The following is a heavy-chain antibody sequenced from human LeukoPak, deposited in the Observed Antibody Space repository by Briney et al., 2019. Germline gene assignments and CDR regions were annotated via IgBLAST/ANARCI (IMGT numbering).Heavy chain of an antibody. CDR2: ISYDGSNK. V-gene: IGHV3-30-3*01. CDR1: GFTFSSYA. CDR3: ARDRGYSYDADYFDY. Sequence: PGGSLRLSCAASGFTFSSYAMHWVRQAPGKGLEWVAVISYDGSNKYYADSVKGRFTISRDNSKNTLYLQMNSLRAEDTAVYYCARDRGYSYDADYFDYWGQGTLVTVSS. J-gene: IGHJ4*02. D-gene: IGHD5-18*01.